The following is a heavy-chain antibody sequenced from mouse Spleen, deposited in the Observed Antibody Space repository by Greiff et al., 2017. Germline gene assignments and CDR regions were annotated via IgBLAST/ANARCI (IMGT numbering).Heavy chain of an antibody. CDR3: ARSEDYYYGSSYWYFDV. CDR1: GYTFTSYW. CDR2: IHPNSGST. Sequence: VQLQQSGAELVKPGASVKLSCKASGYTFTSYWMHWVKQRPGQGLEWIGMIHPNSGSTNYNEKFKSKATLTVDKSSSTAYMQLSSLTSEDSAVYYCARSEDYYYGSSYWYFDVWGAGTTVTVSS. J-gene: IGHJ1*01. D-gene: IGHD1-1*01. V-gene: IGHV1-64*01.